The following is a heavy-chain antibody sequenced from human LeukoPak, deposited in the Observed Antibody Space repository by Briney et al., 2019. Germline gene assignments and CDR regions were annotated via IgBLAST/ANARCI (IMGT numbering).Heavy chain of an antibody. Sequence: ASVKVSCKASGYTFTNYGISWVRQAPGQGLEWMGWISAYNGNTNYAQKLQGRVTMTTDTSTSTAYMELRSLRSDDTAVYYCARDPVGATTEYYFDYWGQGTLVTVSS. CDR3: ARDPVGATTEYYFDY. CDR1: GYTFTNYG. J-gene: IGHJ4*02. CDR2: ISAYNGNT. V-gene: IGHV1-18*01. D-gene: IGHD1-26*01.